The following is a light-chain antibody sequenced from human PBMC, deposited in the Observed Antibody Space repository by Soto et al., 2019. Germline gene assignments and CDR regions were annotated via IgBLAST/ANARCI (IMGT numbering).Light chain of an antibody. CDR3: QQYHDTGT. J-gene: IGKJ1*01. CDR2: GAS. V-gene: IGKV3-20*01. CDR1: QSVSSSY. Sequence: EIWLTQYPGTLSLSPGERATLSCGASQSVSSSYLAWYKQKPGQAPRLLISGASSRATGIPDRLSGSGSGTEFTLTISRLEPEDFAVYYCQQYHDTGTFGHGTKVDIK.